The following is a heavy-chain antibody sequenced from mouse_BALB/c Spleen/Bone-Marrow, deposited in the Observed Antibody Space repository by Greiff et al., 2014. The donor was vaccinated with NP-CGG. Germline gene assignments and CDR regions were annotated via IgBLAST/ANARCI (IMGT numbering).Heavy chain of an antibody. CDR2: IHYSGST. CDR1: GYSITSGYG. CDR3: ARIYYGSSYDY. V-gene: IGHV3-1*02. D-gene: IGHD1-1*01. J-gene: IGHJ2*01. Sequence: VQLQQSGPDLVKPSQSLSLTCTVTGYSITSGYGWHWIRQFPGNKLEWMGYIHYSGSTNYNPSLKSRISITRDTSKNQFFLQWNSVTTEDTATYYFARIYYGSSYDYWGQGTTLTVSS.